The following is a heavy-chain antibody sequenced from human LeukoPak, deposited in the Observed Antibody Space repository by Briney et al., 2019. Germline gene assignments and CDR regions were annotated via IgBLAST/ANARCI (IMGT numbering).Heavy chain of an antibody. J-gene: IGHJ4*02. Sequence: GGSLRLSCAASGFTFNTYAMTWVRQAPGKGLEWVSALSPSGLSIYYADSVKGRFTISRDNSKNTLYLQMHSLGADDAAVYYCAKAGRPGTYYFDYWGQGTLVTVSS. CDR2: LSPSGLSI. CDR1: GFTFNTYA. CDR3: AKAGRPGTYYFDY. D-gene: IGHD6-6*01. V-gene: IGHV3-23*01.